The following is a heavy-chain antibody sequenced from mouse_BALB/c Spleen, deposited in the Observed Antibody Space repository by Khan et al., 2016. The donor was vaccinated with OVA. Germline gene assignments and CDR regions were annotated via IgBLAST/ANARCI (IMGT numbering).Heavy chain of an antibody. CDR3: AREGEFYAMDY. Sequence: EVELVESGGGLVQPGGSLRLSCATSGFTFTDYYMTWVRQPPGKALEWLGFIRDKANGYTTEYSASVRGRFTISRDNSQSILYLQMNSLRAEDSATYYCAREGEFYAMDYWGQGTSVTVSS. J-gene: IGHJ4*01. CDR2: IRDKANGYTT. CDR1: GFTFTDYY. V-gene: IGHV7-3*02.